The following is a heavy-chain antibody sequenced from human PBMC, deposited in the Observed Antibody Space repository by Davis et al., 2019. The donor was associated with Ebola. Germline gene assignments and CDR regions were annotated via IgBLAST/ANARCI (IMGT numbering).Heavy chain of an antibody. CDR1: GYTFTSYD. CDR2: MNPNSGNT. D-gene: IGHD6-19*01. CDR3: AREAGGWYRDAFDI. J-gene: IGHJ3*02. V-gene: IGHV1-8*01. Sequence: ASVKVSCKASGYTFTSYDINWVRRATGQGLEWMGWMNPNSGNTGYAQKFQGRVTMTRNTSISTAYMELSSLRSEDTAVYYCAREAGGWYRDAFDIWGQGTMVTVSS.